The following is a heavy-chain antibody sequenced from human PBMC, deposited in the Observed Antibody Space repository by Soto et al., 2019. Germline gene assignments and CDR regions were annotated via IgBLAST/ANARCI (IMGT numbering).Heavy chain of an antibody. J-gene: IGHJ6*03. CDR2: ISSSSSTI. D-gene: IGHD6-6*01. Sequence: GGSLRLSCAASGFTFSSYSMNWVRQAPGKGLEWVSYISSSSSTIYYADSVKGRFTISRDNAKNSLYLQMNSLRAEDTAVYYCARDWYESVYSSSSSFCYMDVWGKGTTVTVSS. CDR3: ARDWYESVYSSSSSFCYMDV. CDR1: GFTFSSYS. V-gene: IGHV3-48*01.